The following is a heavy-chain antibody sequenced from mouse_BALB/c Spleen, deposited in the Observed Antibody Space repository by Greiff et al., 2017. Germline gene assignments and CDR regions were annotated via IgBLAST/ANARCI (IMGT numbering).Heavy chain of an antibody. Sequence: VQLKQSGAELVKPGASVKLSCTASGFNIKDTYMHWVKQRPEQGLEWIGRIDPANGNTKYDPKLQGKATITADTSSNTAYLQLSSLTSEDTAVYYCATPVVENFDYWGQGTTLTVSS. J-gene: IGHJ2*01. D-gene: IGHD1-1*01. CDR3: ATPVVENFDY. CDR2: IDPANGNT. V-gene: IGHV14-3*02. CDR1: GFNIKDTY.